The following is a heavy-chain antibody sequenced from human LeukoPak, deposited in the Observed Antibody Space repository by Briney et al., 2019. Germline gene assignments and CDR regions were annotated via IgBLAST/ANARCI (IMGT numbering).Heavy chain of an antibody. CDR3: VKDALVVPVSMGPPEVDY. V-gene: IGHV3-23*01. CDR1: GSTFSSYV. J-gene: IGHJ4*02. Sequence: GGSLRLSCAAYGSTFSSYVRSWVRQAPGKGLEWVSAISGGGGSTYYADSVKGRFTISRDNSKNTLSLQMNSLRAEDTAVYYCVKDALVVPVSMGPPEVDYWGQGTLVTVSS. D-gene: IGHD2/OR15-2a*01. CDR2: ISGGGGST.